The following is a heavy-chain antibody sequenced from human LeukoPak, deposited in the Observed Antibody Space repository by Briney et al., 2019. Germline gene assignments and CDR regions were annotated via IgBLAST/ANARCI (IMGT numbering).Heavy chain of an antibody. J-gene: IGHJ6*02. V-gene: IGHV3-66*04. D-gene: IGHD1-26*01. CDR2: IYSGGST. Sequence: GGSLRLSCAASGFTFSSYAMSWVRQAPGKGLEWVSVIYSGGSTYYADSVKGRFTISRDNSKNTLYLQMNSLRAEDTAMYYCARRPSGSYYYYGMDVWGQGTTVTVSS. CDR3: ARRPSGSYYYYGMDV. CDR1: GFTFSSYA.